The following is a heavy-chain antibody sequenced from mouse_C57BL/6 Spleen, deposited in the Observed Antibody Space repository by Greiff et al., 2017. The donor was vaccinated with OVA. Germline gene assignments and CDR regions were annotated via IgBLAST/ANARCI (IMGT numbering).Heavy chain of an antibody. Sequence: VQLQQSGPGLVQPSQSLSITCTVSGFSLTSYGVHWVRQSPGQGLEWLGVIWSGGSTDYNAAFISRLSISKDNSKSQVFFKMNSLQADDTAIYYCASRPLYYYGSSSYAMDYWGQGTSVTVSS. V-gene: IGHV2-2*01. J-gene: IGHJ4*01. CDR1: GFSLTSYG. CDR2: IWSGGST. D-gene: IGHD1-1*01. CDR3: ASRPLYYYGSSSYAMDY.